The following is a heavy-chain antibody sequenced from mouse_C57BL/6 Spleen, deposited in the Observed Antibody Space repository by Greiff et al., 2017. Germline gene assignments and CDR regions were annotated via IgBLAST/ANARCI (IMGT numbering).Heavy chain of an antibody. D-gene: IGHD1-1*01. V-gene: IGHV1-80*01. J-gene: IGHJ2*01. CDR1: GYAFSSYW. Sequence: VQLKESGAELVKPGASVKISCKASGYAFSSYWMNWVKQRPGKGLEWIGQIYPGDGDTNYNGKFKGKATLTADKSSSTAYMQLSSLTSEDSAVYFCARSTTVVLDYWGQGTTLTVSS. CDR2: IYPGDGDT. CDR3: ARSTTVVLDY.